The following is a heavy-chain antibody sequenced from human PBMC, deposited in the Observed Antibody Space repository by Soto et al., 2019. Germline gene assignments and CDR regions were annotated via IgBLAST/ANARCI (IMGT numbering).Heavy chain of an antibody. CDR1: GFSLSTSGMR. CDR2: IDWGDEK. V-gene: IGHV2-70*04. D-gene: IGHD3-22*01. J-gene: IGHJ3*02. CDR3: EGMSPDTSGPPPFDI. Sequence: SGPTLVNPTQTLTLTFTFSGFSLSTSGMRVSWIRQPPGKALEWLARIDWGDEKFYSTSLKTSLTISKDTSKNQVVVTMTKMEPGDKATYYCEGMSPDTSGPPPFDIWGQGTMVTVSS.